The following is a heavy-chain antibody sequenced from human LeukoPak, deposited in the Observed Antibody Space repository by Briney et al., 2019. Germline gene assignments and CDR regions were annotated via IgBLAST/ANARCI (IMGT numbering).Heavy chain of an antibody. V-gene: IGHV3-11*01. J-gene: IGHJ4*02. D-gene: IGHD3-22*01. CDR3: AKERDYYDSSGSLDY. Sequence: GGSLRLSCAASGFTFSDYYMSWIRQAPGKGLEWVSYISSSGSTIYYADSVKGRFTISRDNSKNTLYLQMNSLRAEDTAVYYCAKERDYYDSSGSLDYWGQGTLVTVSS. CDR2: ISSSGSTI. CDR1: GFTFSDYY.